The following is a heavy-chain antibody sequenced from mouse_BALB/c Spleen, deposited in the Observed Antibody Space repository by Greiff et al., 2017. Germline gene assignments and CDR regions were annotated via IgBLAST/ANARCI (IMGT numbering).Heavy chain of an antibody. V-gene: IGHV14-3*02. CDR2: IDPANGNT. CDR3: ARDYYGSSYGAMDY. Sequence: EVQLQQSGAELVKPGASVKLSCTASGFNIKDTYMHWVKQRPEQGLEWIGRIDPANGNTKYDPKFQGKATITADTSSNTAYLQRSSLTSEDTAVYYCARDYYGSSYGAMDYWGQGTSVTVSS. D-gene: IGHD1-1*01. J-gene: IGHJ4*01. CDR1: GFNIKDTY.